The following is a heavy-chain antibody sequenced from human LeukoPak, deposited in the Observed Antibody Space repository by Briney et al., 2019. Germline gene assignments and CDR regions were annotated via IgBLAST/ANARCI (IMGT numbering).Heavy chain of an antibody. V-gene: IGHV4-59*08. CDR3: AGNSYGYEFDY. D-gene: IGHD5-18*01. CDR2: IYYSGST. J-gene: IGHJ4*02. Sequence: SETLSHTCTVSGGSISSYYWSWIRQPPGKGLEWIGYIYYSGSTNYNPSLKSRVTISVDTSKNQFSLKLSSVTAADTAVYYCAGNSYGYEFDYWGQGTLVTVSS. CDR1: GGSISSYY.